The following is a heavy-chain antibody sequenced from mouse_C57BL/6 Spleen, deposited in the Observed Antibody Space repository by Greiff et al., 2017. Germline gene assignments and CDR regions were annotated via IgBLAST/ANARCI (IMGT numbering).Heavy chain of an antibody. CDR2: INPNYGTT. V-gene: IGHV1-39*01. CDR1: GYSFTDYN. J-gene: IGHJ1*03. Sequence: EVQLQQSGPELVKPGASVKISCKASGYSFTDYNMNWVKQSNGKSLEWIGVINPNYGTTSYNQKFKGKATLTVDQSSSTAYMQLNSLTSEDSAVYYCARIYYGSSDLYWYFDVWGTGTTVTVSS. CDR3: ARIYYGSSDLYWYFDV. D-gene: IGHD1-1*01.